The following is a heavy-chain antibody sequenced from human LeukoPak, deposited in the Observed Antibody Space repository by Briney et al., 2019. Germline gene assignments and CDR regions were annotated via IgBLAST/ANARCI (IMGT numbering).Heavy chain of an antibody. Sequence: PGGSLRLSCAASGFSSSSYGMHWVRQAPGKGLEWVAVISYDGSNKDYADSVRGRFTISRDNSKNTLYLQMNSLRTEDTAVYYCAKDVWAGGLWFYFDYWGQGTLVTVSS. CDR2: ISYDGSNK. D-gene: IGHD3/OR15-3a*01. CDR3: AKDVWAGGLWFYFDY. J-gene: IGHJ4*02. CDR1: GFSSSSYG. V-gene: IGHV3-30*18.